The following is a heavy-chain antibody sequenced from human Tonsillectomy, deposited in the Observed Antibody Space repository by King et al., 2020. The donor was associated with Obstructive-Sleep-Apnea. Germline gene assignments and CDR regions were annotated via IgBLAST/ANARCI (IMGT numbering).Heavy chain of an antibody. CDR3: ARRVGQSGSGNYWPY. V-gene: IGHV1-8*01. J-gene: IGHJ4*02. Sequence: QLVQSGAEVKKPGASVKVSCKASGYIFTDYDMNWVRQATGQGLEWMGWMNPYSGNTGYAQNFQGRVTMTRNTSISTAYMELSNLRSEDTAVYYGARRVGQSGSGNYWPYWGQGTLVTVSS. CDR1: GYIFTDYD. CDR2: MNPYSGNT. D-gene: IGHD3-10*01.